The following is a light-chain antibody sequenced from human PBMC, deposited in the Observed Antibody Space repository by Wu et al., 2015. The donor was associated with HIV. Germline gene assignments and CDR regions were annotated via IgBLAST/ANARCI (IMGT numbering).Light chain of an antibody. J-gene: IGKJ4*01. CDR1: QSINSW. Sequence: DIQMTQSPSTLSASVGDRVTITCRASQSINSWLAWYQQKQGKAPKLLIYKASSLESGVPSRFSGSGSGTEFTLTISSLQPDDFATYYCQQYNSYPLTFGGGTKVEIK. V-gene: IGKV1-5*03. CDR2: KAS. CDR3: QQYNSYPLT.